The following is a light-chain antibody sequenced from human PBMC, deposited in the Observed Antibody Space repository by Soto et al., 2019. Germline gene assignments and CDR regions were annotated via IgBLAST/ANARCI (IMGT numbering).Light chain of an antibody. CDR1: QSISSY. J-gene: IGKJ1*01. V-gene: IGKV1-39*01. CDR2: AAS. CDR3: QQTYTTPRT. Sequence: DIQMTQSPSSLSASVGDRVTITCRASQSISSYLNWYQQKLGKAPKLLIYAASNLQGGVPSRFSRGGSMTDFILTISSLQPEDFATYYCQQTYTTPRTFGHGTKVEIK.